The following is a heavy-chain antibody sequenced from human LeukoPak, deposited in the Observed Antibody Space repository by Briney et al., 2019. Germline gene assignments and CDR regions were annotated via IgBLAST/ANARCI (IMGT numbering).Heavy chain of an antibody. J-gene: IGHJ3*02. D-gene: IGHD6-13*01. V-gene: IGHV4-4*07. Sequence: SETLSLTCTVSGGSISSYYWSWIRQPAGKGLEWIGRIYTSGSTNYNPSLKSRVTMSVDTSKNQFSLKLSSVTAADTAVYYCARAAKPGIAAAGTVPGGDAFDIWGQGTMVTVSS. CDR3: ARAAKPGIAAAGTVPGGDAFDI. CDR1: GGSISSYY. CDR2: IYTSGST.